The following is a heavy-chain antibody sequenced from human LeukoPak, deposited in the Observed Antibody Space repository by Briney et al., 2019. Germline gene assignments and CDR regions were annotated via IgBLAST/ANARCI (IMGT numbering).Heavy chain of an antibody. CDR2: IRSKANRCVT. CDR3: TRRSPCTNGVCPDY. D-gene: IGHD2-8*01. J-gene: IGHJ4*02. Sequence: PGGSLRLSCAASGFTFSGSAMHWVRQASGKGLEWVGRIRSKANRCVTAYAASVKRRFTTSRDDSKNTAYLQMNSLKTEYTAVYYCTRRSPCTNGVCPDYWGQGTLVTVSA. CDR1: GFTFSGSA. V-gene: IGHV3-73*01.